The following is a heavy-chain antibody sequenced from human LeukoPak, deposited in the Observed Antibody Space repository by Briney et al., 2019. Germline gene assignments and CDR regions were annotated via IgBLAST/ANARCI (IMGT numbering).Heavy chain of an antibody. V-gene: IGHV3-23*01. CDR2: ISGSGDST. D-gene: IGHD2-2*01. CDR3: TRTRGCSSTSCYADY. CDR1: GFTFSSSA. Sequence: GGSLRLSCAASGFTFSSSAMSWVRQVPGKGLEWVSGISGSGDSTYYADSVKGRFTISRDNSKNTLYLQMNSLRAEDTAVYSCTRTRGCSSTSCYADYWGQGTLVTVSS. J-gene: IGHJ4*02.